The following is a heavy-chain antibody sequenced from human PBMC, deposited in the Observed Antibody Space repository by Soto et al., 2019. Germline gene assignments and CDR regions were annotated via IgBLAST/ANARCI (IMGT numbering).Heavy chain of an antibody. D-gene: IGHD6-6*01. CDR2: IRSRDSDYAT. CDR3: TTYGNSSKGFDY. CDR1: GFTFSGSV. V-gene: IGHV3-73*01. J-gene: IGHJ4*02. Sequence: EVQLVESGGGLVHPGGSLKLSCAVSGFTFSGSVMHWVRQAPGKGLEWLGRIRSRDSDYATSYAESVKGRVTISRDDSKNEAYLQVTSLKIEDTALYYCTTYGNSSKGFDYWGQGTLVTVSS.